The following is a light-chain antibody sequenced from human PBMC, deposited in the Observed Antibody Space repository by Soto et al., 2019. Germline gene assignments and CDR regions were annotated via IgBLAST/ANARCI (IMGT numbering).Light chain of an antibody. Sequence: DIQMTQSPSSLSASVGDRVTITCRASQSISSYLNWYQQKPGKAPKLLIYAASSLQSGVPSRFSGSGSGTDFTLTISSLQPEEFATYYCQQCYSTPTTFGGGTKVEIK. J-gene: IGKJ4*02. CDR1: QSISSY. CDR3: QQCYSTPTT. CDR2: AAS. V-gene: IGKV1-39*01.